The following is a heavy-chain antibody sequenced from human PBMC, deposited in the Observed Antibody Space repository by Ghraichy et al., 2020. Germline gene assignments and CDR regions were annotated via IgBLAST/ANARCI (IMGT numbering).Heavy chain of an antibody. Sequence: GGSLRLSCAASGFTFRSYWMTWVRQAPGKGLEWVANIKQDGSETFYVDSVKGRFSISRDNARNSLFLQMNSLRAEDTAVYYCTRVTFTYGFSDYWGQGTLVTVSS. CDR1: GFTFRSYW. J-gene: IGHJ4*02. V-gene: IGHV3-7*03. CDR2: IKQDGSET. CDR3: TRVTFTYGFSDY. D-gene: IGHD3-10*01.